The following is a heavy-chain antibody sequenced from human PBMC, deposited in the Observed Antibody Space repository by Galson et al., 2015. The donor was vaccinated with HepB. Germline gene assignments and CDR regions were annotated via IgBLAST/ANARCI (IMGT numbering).Heavy chain of an antibody. CDR2: IKSKAHGGTR. J-gene: IGHJ4*02. CDR1: RLPFSNAW. Sequence: SLRLSCAASRLPFSNAWMNWVRQAPGKGLEWVGRIKSKAHGGTRDYAAPVKGRFTVSRDDSKNTLYLQMNSVTTEDTAVYYCATGDGRHSHWGQGTLVTVSS. V-gene: IGHV3-15*01. CDR3: ATGDGRHSH. D-gene: IGHD2-21*02.